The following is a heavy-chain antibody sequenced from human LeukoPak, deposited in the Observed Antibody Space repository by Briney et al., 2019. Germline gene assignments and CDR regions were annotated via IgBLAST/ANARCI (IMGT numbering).Heavy chain of an antibody. CDR2: ISTSGST. D-gene: IGHD3-3*01. V-gene: IGHV4-61*02. J-gene: IGHJ3*02. CDR1: GGSIGSGSYY. CDR3: ATAQYYAFWSGYYTGDAFDI. Sequence: SQTLSLTCTVSGGSIGSGSYYWSWIRQPAGKGLEWIGRISTSGSTNYNPSLKSRFTISVDTSKNQFSLKLSSVTAADTAMYYCATAQYYAFWSGYYTGDAFDIWGQGTMVTVSS.